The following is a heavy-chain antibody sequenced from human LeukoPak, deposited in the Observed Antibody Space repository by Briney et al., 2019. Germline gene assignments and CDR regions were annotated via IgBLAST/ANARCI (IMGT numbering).Heavy chain of an antibody. CDR3: ARELYYYDSSGYYTNWFDP. V-gene: IGHV4-39*02. Sequence: SETLSLTCTVSGGSISSSSYYWGWIRQPPGKGLEWIGSIYYSGSTYYNPSLKSRVTISVDTSKNQFSLKLSSVTAADTAVYYCARELYYYDSSGYYTNWFDPWGQGTLVTVSS. D-gene: IGHD3-22*01. J-gene: IGHJ5*02. CDR2: IYYSGST. CDR1: GGSISSSSYY.